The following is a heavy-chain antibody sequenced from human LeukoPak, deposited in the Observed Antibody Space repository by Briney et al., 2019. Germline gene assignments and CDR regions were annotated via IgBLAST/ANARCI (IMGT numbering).Heavy chain of an antibody. CDR1: GGSISTYY. CDR2: IFYSGNT. J-gene: IGHJ5*02. V-gene: IGHV4-59*08. D-gene: IGHD3-10*01. Sequence: SETLSLTCTVSGGSISTYYWSWIRQPPGKGLEWIGHIFYSGNTNYNPSLKSRVTISVDTSKDQFSLKLNSVTAADTAVYYCARRSASGRPFDPWGQGTLVTVSS. CDR3: ARRSASGRPFDP.